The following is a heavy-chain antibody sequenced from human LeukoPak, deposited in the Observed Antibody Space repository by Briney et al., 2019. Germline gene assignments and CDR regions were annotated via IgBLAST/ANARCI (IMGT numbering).Heavy chain of an antibody. CDR1: GGSISSGGYY. D-gene: IGHD6-13*01. J-gene: IGHJ6*02. CDR3: ARGIAAAGVYYYYGMDV. V-gene: IGHV4-31*03. Sequence: SETLSLTCTVSGGSISSGGYYWSWIRQHPGKGLEWIGYIYYSGSTYYNPSLKSRVTISVDTSKNQFSLKLSSVTAADTAVYYCARGIAAAGVYYYYGMDVWGQGTTVTVSS. CDR2: IYYSGST.